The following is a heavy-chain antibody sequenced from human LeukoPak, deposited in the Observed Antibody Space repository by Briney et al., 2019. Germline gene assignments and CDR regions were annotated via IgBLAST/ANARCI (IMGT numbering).Heavy chain of an antibody. D-gene: IGHD3-9*01. V-gene: IGHV4-59*08. Sequence: SETLPLTCSVSGGSMNSYYWSWIRQSPGKGLEWIGYIYYSGSTNYNPSLKSRVTISVDTSKNQFSLKLSSVTAADTAVYYCARHVWLQPFDYWGQGTLVTVSS. CDR1: GGSMNSYY. J-gene: IGHJ4*02. CDR2: IYYSGST. CDR3: ARHVWLQPFDY.